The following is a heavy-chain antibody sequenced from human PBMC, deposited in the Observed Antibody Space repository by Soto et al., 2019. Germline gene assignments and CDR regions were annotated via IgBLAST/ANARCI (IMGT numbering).Heavy chain of an antibody. J-gene: IGHJ4*02. CDR3: ARDKGRTAIDY. V-gene: IGHV3-30*03. Sequence: QVQLVESGGGVVQPGRSLRLSCAASGLTFSAAGMHWVRQAPGKGLEWVAFIANDGRSESYADSVKGRFTISRDNSQSRLYLQMNGLRAEDTAVYYCARDKGRTAIDYWGQGTLVSVSS. CDR1: GLTFSAAG. CDR2: IANDGRSE.